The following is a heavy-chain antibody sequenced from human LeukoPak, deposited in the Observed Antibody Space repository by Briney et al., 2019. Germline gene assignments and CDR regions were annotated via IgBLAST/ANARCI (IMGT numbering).Heavy chain of an antibody. D-gene: IGHD3-16*01. J-gene: IGHJ4*02. CDR2: ISYDGSNE. Sequence: PGRSLRLSCAASGFTFNSYGMHWVRQAPGKGLEWVAVISYDGSNEYFADSVKGRFTISRDNSKNTLFLQMNSLRAEDTAMYYCAKNRNTYAYIPIRYYFDYWGQGTLVTVSS. CDR1: GFTFNSYG. CDR3: AKNRNTYAYIPIRYYFDY. V-gene: IGHV3-30*18.